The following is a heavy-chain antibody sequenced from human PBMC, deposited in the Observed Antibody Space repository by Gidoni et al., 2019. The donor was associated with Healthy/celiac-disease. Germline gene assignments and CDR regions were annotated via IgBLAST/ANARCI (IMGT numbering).Heavy chain of an antibody. Sequence: EVQLLEYGGGLVQPGGSLRLSCAASGFTFSSYAMSWVRQAPGKGLEWVSAISGSGGSTYYADSVKGRFTISRDNSKNTLYLQMNSLRAEDTAVYYCAKDLYYDSSGYSYDYWGQGTLVTVSS. CDR1: GFTFSSYA. CDR3: AKDLYYDSSGYSYDY. J-gene: IGHJ4*02. V-gene: IGHV3-23*01. D-gene: IGHD3-22*01. CDR2: ISGSGGST.